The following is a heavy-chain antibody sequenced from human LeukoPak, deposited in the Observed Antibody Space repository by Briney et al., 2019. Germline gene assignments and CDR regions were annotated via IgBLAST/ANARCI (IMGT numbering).Heavy chain of an antibody. Sequence: SVSVSCKASGCTFSSYAINWVRQAPGKGLEWVARIIHNLCMENYAQEVQGRVTITADKSTSTVYMELSSLRSEDTAVYHCARASEGRRVVGATIGWFDTWGQGTLVTVSS. CDR3: ARASEGRRVVGATIGWFDT. CDR1: GCTFSSYA. V-gene: IGHV1-69*04. D-gene: IGHD1-26*01. CDR2: IIHNLCME. J-gene: IGHJ5*02.